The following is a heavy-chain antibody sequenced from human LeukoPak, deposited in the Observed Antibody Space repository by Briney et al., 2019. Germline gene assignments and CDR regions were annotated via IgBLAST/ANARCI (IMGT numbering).Heavy chain of an antibody. V-gene: IGHV3-48*02. J-gene: IGHJ3*02. Sequence: GGSLRLSCAASGFTFSSHSMNWVRQAPGKGLEWISYITSSSSTIYYADSVKGRFTISRDNAKNSLYLQMNSLRDEDTAVYYCARVVGVWILAVAGSGAFDIWGQGTMVTVSS. CDR3: ARVVGVWILAVAGSGAFDI. CDR1: GFTFSSHS. D-gene: IGHD6-19*01. CDR2: ITSSSSTI.